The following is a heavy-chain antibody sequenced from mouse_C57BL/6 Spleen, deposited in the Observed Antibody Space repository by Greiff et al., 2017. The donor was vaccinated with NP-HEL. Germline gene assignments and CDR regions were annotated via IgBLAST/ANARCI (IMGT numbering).Heavy chain of an antibody. J-gene: IGHJ4*01. Sequence: EVKVVESGGGLVKPGGSLKLSCAASGFTFSDYGMHWVRQAPEKGLEWVAYISSGSSTIYYADTVKGRFTISRDNAKNTLFLQMTSLRSEDTAMYYCASPLSIYAMDYWGQGTSVTVSS. CDR2: ISSGSSTI. V-gene: IGHV5-17*01. CDR1: GFTFSDYG. CDR3: ASPLSIYAMDY. D-gene: IGHD6-1*01.